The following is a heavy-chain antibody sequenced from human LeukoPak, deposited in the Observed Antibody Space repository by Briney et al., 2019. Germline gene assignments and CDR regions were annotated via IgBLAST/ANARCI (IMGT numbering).Heavy chain of an antibody. Sequence: PSGGSLRLSCAASGFTFDDYAMHWVRQAPGKGLEWVSGISWNSVSIDYADSVKGRFTISRDNAKNSLYLQMNSLRPEDMALYYCAKETIYCSGGSCYHDAFDIWGQGTMVTVSS. CDR2: ISWNSVSI. V-gene: IGHV3-9*03. CDR1: GFTFDDYA. CDR3: AKETIYCSGGSCYHDAFDI. J-gene: IGHJ3*02. D-gene: IGHD2-15*01.